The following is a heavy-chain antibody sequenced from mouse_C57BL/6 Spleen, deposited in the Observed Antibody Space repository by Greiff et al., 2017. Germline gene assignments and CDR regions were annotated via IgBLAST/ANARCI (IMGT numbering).Heavy chain of an antibody. V-gene: IGHV1-82*01. J-gene: IGHJ4*01. CDR3: AREGSSLKAMDY. D-gene: IGHD1-3*01. CDR1: GYAFSSSW. Sequence: VQLQQSGPELVKPGASVKISCKASGYAFSSSWMNWVKQRPGKGLEWIGRIYPGDGDTNYNGKFKGKATLTADKSSSTAYMQLSSLTSEDSAVYFCAREGSSLKAMDYWGQGTSVTVSS. CDR2: IYPGDGDT.